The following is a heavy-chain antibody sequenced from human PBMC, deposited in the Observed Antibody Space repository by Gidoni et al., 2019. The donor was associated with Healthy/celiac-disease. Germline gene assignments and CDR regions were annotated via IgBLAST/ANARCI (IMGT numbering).Heavy chain of an antibody. CDR3: ARDRRDGLRYFDWLPALTGMDV. Sequence: QVQLQESGPGLVKPSQTLSPTCTVSGGSISSGGYYWSWIRQHPGKGLEWIGYIYYSGSTYYNPSLKSRVTISVDTSKNQFSLKLSSVTAADTAVYYCARDRRDGLRYFDWLPALTGMDVWGQGTTVTVSS. CDR2: IYYSGST. CDR1: GGSISSGGYY. D-gene: IGHD3-9*01. J-gene: IGHJ6*02. V-gene: IGHV4-31*03.